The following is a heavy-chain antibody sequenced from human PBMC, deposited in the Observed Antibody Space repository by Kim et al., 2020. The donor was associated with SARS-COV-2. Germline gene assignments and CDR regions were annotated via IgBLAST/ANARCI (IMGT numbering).Heavy chain of an antibody. Sequence: DPRKGRFTNTRDNSKNTLYLQMNSLRAEDTAVYYCARDLRYEAVADLDYWGQGTLVTVSS. CDR3: ARDLRYEAVADLDY. J-gene: IGHJ4*02. V-gene: IGHV3-30*01. D-gene: IGHD6-19*01.